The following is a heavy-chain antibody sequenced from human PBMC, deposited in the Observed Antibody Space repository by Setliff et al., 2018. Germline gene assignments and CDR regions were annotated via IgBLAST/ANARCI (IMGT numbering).Heavy chain of an antibody. V-gene: IGHV3-64*02. CDR1: GFTFSSYW. CDR2: ISKDGDRT. J-gene: IGHJ4*02. D-gene: IGHD2-2*01. Sequence: LSLSCAASGFTFSSYWMYWVRQPPGKRLEYVSAISKDGDRTYYADSVKGRFTISRDNSKNTLYLQMGSLRPEDMAVYYCATWTGKYHDYWGQGTLVTVSS. CDR3: ATWTGKYHDY.